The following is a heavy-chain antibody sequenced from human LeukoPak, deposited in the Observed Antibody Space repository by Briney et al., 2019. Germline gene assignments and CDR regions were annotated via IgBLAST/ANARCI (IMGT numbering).Heavy chain of an antibody. CDR1: GGSISSGSYY. Sequence: SETLSLTCTVSGGSISSGSYYWSWIRQPAGKGLEWIGRIYTSGSTNYNPSLKSRVTMSVDTSKNQFSLKLSSVTAADTAVYYCARGDSWYYFDYWGQGTLVTVSS. CDR3: ARGDSWYYFDY. V-gene: IGHV4-61*02. J-gene: IGHJ4*02. CDR2: IYTSGST. D-gene: IGHD6-13*01.